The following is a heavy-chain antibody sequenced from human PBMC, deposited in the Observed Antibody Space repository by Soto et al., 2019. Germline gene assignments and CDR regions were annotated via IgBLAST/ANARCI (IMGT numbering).Heavy chain of an antibody. CDR1: GGSTSSYY. CDR2: IYTSGST. J-gene: IGHJ5*02. Sequence: KPSETLSLTCTVSGGSTSSYYWSWIRQPAGKGLEWIGRIYTSGSTNYNPSLKSRVTMSVDTSKNQFSLKLSSVTAADTAVYYCARETYYDSSGYFQGWFDPWGQGTLVTVSS. CDR3: ARETYYDSSGYFQGWFDP. V-gene: IGHV4-4*07. D-gene: IGHD3-22*01.